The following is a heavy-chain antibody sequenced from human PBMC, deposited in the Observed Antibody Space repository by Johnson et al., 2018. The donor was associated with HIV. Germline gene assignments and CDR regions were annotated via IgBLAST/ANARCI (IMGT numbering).Heavy chain of an antibody. V-gene: IGHV3-30*03. CDR1: GFTFSTYV. CDR3: ARLIVEAPGAFDI. CDR2: ISHDGSNA. J-gene: IGHJ3*02. Sequence: VQLVESGGGVVQPGRSLRLSCAASGFTFSTYVMYWVRQVPGKGLEWVALISHDGSNAYCADSVKGRFTISRDNSKNSLYLQMNSLRAEDTAVYYCARLIVEAPGAFDIWGQGTMVTVSS. D-gene: IGHD1-26*01.